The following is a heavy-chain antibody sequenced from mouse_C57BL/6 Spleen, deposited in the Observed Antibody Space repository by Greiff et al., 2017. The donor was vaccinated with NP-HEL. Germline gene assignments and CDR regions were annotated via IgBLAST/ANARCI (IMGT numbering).Heavy chain of an antibody. CDR3: ASSSWFAY. Sequence: VQLQQPGAELVKPGASVKLSCKASGYTFTSYWMQWVKQRPGQGLEWIGEIDPSDSYTNYNQKFKGKATLTVDTSSSTAYMRLSSLTSEDSAVYYCASSSWFAYWGQGTLVTVSA. J-gene: IGHJ3*01. D-gene: IGHD1-1*01. CDR1: GYTFTSYW. CDR2: IDPSDSYT. V-gene: IGHV1-50*01.